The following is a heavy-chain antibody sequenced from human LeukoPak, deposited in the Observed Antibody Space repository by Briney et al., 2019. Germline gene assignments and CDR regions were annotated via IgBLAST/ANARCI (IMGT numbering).Heavy chain of an antibody. V-gene: IGHV3-15*01. J-gene: IGHJ4*02. CDR1: GFTFRSYA. Sequence: GGSLRLSCAASGFTFRSYAMHWVRQAPGKGLEWVGRIKSKTDGGTTDYAAPVKGRFTISRDDSKNTLYLQMNSLKTEDTAVYYCTTASPYGDYVEYYFDYWGQGTLVTVSS. CDR3: TTASPYGDYVEYYFDY. CDR2: IKSKTDGGTT. D-gene: IGHD4-17*01.